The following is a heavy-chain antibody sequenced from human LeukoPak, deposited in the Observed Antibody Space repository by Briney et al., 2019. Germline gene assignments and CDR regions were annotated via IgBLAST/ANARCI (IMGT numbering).Heavy chain of an antibody. V-gene: IGHV1-24*01. J-gene: IGHJ4*02. CDR3: ARRKARDLILDY. CDR1: GYTLTELS. D-gene: IGHD3/OR15-3a*01. Sequence: GASVKASCKVSGYTLTELSMHWLRQAPGKGLEWMGGFDPKDGETIYAQKFQGRVTMTEDTSTDTAYMELSSLRSEDTAVYYCARRKARDLILDYWGQGTLVTVSS. CDR2: FDPKDGET.